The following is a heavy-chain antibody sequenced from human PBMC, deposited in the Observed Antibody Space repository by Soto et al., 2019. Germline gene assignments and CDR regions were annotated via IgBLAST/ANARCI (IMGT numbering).Heavy chain of an antibody. CDR3: ARREIQGPIDY. D-gene: IGHD1-26*01. V-gene: IGHV4-28*01. J-gene: IGHJ4*02. CDR2: IYYSGTT. CDR1: GYSISSSNW. Sequence: PSETLSLTCAVSGYSISSSNWWGWIRQPPGKGLEWIGYIYYSGTTYYNPSLKSRVTMSVDTSKNQFSLKLTSVAAVDTAVYYCARREIQGPIDYWGQGTLVT.